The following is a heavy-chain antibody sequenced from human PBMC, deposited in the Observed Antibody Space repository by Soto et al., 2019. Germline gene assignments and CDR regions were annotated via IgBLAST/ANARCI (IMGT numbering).Heavy chain of an antibody. CDR1: GGSISSGGYY. Sequence: SETLSLXCTVSGGSISSGGYYWSWIRQHPGKGLEWIGYIYYSGSTYYNPSLKSRVTISVDTSKNQFSLKLSSVTAADTAVYYCARHGAMEYSSGWYLGYWGQGTLVTVSS. V-gene: IGHV4-31*03. J-gene: IGHJ4*02. CDR2: IYYSGST. D-gene: IGHD6-19*01. CDR3: ARHGAMEYSSGWYLGY.